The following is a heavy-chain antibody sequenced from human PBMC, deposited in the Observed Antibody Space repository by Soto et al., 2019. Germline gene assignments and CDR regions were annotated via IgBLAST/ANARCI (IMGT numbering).Heavy chain of an antibody. V-gene: IGHV3-23*01. D-gene: IGHD3-22*01. CDR2: VSRSSGTT. J-gene: IGHJ5*02. CDR3: AKVLGTSDYYPP. CDR1: GFTFSSYA. Sequence: GGSLRLSCAASGFTFSSYAMSWVRQAPVNGLEWVSIVSRSSGTTYYADSVKGRFIISRDNSKNMLYVQMNSLRAEDTAVYYCAKVLGTSDYYPPWGQGNLVTVSS.